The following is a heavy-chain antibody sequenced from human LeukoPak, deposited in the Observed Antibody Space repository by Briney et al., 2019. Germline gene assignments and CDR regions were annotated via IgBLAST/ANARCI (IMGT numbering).Heavy chain of an antibody. CDR3: ARERGDTEGGIIGC. V-gene: IGHV1-18*01. D-gene: IGHD1-26*01. J-gene: IGHJ4*02. CDR2: ISAYNGNT. Sequence: ASVKVSCKASGYTFTSYGISWVRQAPGQGLEWMGWISAYNGNTNYAQKLQGRVTMTTDTSTSTAYMDLRSLRSDDTAVYYCARERGDTEGGIIGCWGQGTLVTVSS. CDR1: GYTFTSYG.